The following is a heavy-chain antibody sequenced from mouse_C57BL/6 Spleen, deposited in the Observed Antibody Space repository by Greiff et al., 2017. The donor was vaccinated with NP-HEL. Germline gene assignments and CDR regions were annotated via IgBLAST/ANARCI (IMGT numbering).Heavy chain of an antibody. J-gene: IGHJ4*01. D-gene: IGHD1-1*01. CDR3: TRKCLRGVAGYAMDY. V-gene: IGHV1-15*01. CDR2: IDPETGGT. CDR1: GYTFTDYE. Sequence: VQLQESGAELVRPGASVTLSCKASGYTFTDYEMHWVKQTPVHGLEWIGAIDPETGGTAYNQKFKGKAILTADKSSSTAYMELRSLTSEDSAVYYCTRKCLRGVAGYAMDYWGQGTSVTVSS.